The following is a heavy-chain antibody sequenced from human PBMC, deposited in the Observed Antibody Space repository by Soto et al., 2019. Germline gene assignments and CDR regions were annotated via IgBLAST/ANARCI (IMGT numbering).Heavy chain of an antibody. D-gene: IGHD1-1*01. CDR3: ARDNEVADAFDI. CDR1: GFTFSSYS. CDR2: ISSSSSYI. J-gene: IGHJ3*02. Sequence: EVQLVESGGGLVKPGGSLRLSCAASGFTFSSYSMNWVRQAPGKGLEWVSSISSSSSYIYYADSVKGRFTISRDNAKNSLYLQMNSLRAEDTAVYSCARDNEVADAFDIWGQGKMVTVSS. V-gene: IGHV3-21*01.